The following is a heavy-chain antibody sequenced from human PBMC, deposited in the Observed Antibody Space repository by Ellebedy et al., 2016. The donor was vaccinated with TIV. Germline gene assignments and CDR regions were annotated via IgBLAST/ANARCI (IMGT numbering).Heavy chain of an antibody. D-gene: IGHD3-22*01. J-gene: IGHJ4*02. CDR1: GYTFTSYY. Sequence: AASVKVSCKASGYTFTSYYMHWVRQAPGQGLEWMGIINPSGGSTSYAQKLQGRVTMTRDTSTSTVYMELSSLRSEDTAVYYCARGNYYYDSSGLRSEIDYWGQGTLVTVPS. CDR2: INPSGGST. V-gene: IGHV1-46*04. CDR3: ARGNYYYDSSGLRSEIDY.